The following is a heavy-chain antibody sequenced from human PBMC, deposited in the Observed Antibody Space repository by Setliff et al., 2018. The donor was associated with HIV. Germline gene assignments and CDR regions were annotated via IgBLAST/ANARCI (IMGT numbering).Heavy chain of an antibody. D-gene: IGHD1-26*01. CDR3: TTDLGGSYHGWNY. Sequence: GGSLRLSCTASGFSFDDYALTWVRQAPGKGLEWVGFIRSKSIGGTTDYGASVKGRFTISRDDSKTIAYLQMNSLTTEDTAVYYCTTDLGGSYHGWNYWGQGTLVTVSS. V-gene: IGHV3-49*04. CDR1: GFSFDDYA. CDR2: IRSKSIGGTT. J-gene: IGHJ4*02.